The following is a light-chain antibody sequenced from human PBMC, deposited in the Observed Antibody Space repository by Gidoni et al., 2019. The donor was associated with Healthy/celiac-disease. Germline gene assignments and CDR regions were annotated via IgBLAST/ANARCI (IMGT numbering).Light chain of an antibody. CDR1: SSAVGGYNY. J-gene: IGLJ2*01. V-gene: IGLV2-8*01. CDR2: AVS. Sequence: GQSVTISCTGTSSAVGGYNYVSWYQQHPRKAPKLMIYAVSKRPSGVPDRFSGSKSGNAASLTVSGLQAEDEADYYCSSYAGSNNYVVFGGGTKLTVL. CDR3: SSYAGSNNYVV.